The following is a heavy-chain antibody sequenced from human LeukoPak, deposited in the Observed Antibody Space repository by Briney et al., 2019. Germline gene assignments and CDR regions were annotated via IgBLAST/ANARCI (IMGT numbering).Heavy chain of an antibody. J-gene: IGHJ4*02. D-gene: IGHD3-22*01. V-gene: IGHV3-30*18. Sequence: PGGSLRLSRAASGFTFSSYGMHWVRQAPGKGLEWVAVISYDGSNKYYADSVKGRFTISRDNSKNTLYLQMNSLRAEDTAVYYCAKAKYYYDSSGYFRYWGQGTLVTVSS. CDR3: AKAKYYYDSSGYFRY. CDR1: GFTFSSYG. CDR2: ISYDGSNK.